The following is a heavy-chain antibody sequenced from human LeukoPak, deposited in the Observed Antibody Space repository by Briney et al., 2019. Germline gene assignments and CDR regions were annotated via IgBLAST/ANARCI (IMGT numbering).Heavy chain of an antibody. J-gene: IGHJ5*02. CDR1: GGTFSSYA. D-gene: IGHD2-2*01. Sequence: SVKVSRKASGGTFSSYAISWVRQAPGQGLEWMGGIIPIFGTANYAQKFQGRVTITADESTSTAYMELSSLRSEDTAVYYCARDWGYCSSTSCPGDGFDPWGQGTLVTVSS. CDR3: ARDWGYCSSTSCPGDGFDP. V-gene: IGHV1-69*01. CDR2: IIPIFGTA.